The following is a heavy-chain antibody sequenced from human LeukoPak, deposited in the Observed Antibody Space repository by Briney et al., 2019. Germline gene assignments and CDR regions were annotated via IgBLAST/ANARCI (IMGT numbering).Heavy chain of an antibody. CDR3: ARIVPAQIDAFDI. CDR1: GGSFGDYY. V-gene: IGHV4-34*01. D-gene: IGHD2-2*01. Sequence: SETLSLTCAVYGGSFGDYYWSWIRQPPGKGLEWIGEINHSGSTNYNPSLKSRVTISVDTSKNQFSLKLSSVTAADTAVYYCARIVPAQIDAFDIWGQGTMVTVSS. CDR2: INHSGST. J-gene: IGHJ3*02.